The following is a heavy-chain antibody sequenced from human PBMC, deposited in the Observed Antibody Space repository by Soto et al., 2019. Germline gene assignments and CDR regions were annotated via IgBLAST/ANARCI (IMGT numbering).Heavy chain of an antibody. Sequence: SETLSLTCTVSGGSISSSSYFWGWIRQPPGKGLEWIGSMYYSGGGNYNPSLKSRVTISVDTSRNQFSLRLISVTAADTGVYYCASSSFSSSFETYGMDVWGQGTKVTVSS. CDR1: GGSISSSSYF. V-gene: IGHV4-39*01. CDR3: ASSSFSSSFETYGMDV. CDR2: MYYSGGG. D-gene: IGHD6-13*01. J-gene: IGHJ6*02.